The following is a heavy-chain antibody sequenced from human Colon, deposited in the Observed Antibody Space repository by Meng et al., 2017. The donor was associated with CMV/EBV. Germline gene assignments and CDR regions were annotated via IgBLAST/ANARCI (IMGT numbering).Heavy chain of an antibody. Sequence: GESLKISCAASGFTFSDYYMSWIRQGPGKGLEWLSYMSHGGNTIFYADSVKGRFTISRDNAKNSLYLQMNSLRAEDTAVYYCARGGITTFGEVKFFYYAMDVWGHGTTVTVSS. CDR2: MSHGGNTI. CDR1: GFTFSDYY. V-gene: IGHV3-11*04. D-gene: IGHD3-3*01. CDR3: ARGGITTFGEVKFFYYAMDV. J-gene: IGHJ6*02.